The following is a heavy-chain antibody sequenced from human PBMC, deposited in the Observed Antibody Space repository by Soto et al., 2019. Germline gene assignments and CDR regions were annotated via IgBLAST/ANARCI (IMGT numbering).Heavy chain of an antibody. D-gene: IGHD3-22*01. CDR2: IYYSGST. J-gene: IGHJ4*02. V-gene: IGHV4-61*01. CDR1: GGSVSSGSYY. Sequence: SLTCTVSGGSVSSGSYYWSWIRQPPGKGLEWIGYIYYSGSTNYNPSLKSRVTISVDTSKNQFSLKLSSVTAADTAVYYCARGSMIVVAYYFDYWGQGTLVTVSS. CDR3: ARGSMIVVAYYFDY.